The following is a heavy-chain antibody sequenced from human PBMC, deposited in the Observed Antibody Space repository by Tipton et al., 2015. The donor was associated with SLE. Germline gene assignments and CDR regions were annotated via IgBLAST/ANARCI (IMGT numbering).Heavy chain of an antibody. J-gene: IGHJ5*02. V-gene: IGHV4-39*07. Sequence: WNWIRQAPGKGLEWIGSIYYTGTTTYYNSFLKSRVTMSVDTSKNQFSLRLTSVIAADTAVYYCARLHGYSYGLNWFDPWGQGTLISVSS. CDR2: IYYTGTTT. D-gene: IGHD5-18*01. CDR3: ARLHGYSYGLNWFDP.